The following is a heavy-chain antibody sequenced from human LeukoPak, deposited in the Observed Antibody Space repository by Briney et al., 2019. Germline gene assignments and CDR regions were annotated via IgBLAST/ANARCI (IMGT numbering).Heavy chain of an antibody. J-gene: IGHJ5*02. CDR1: GFTFSSYS. D-gene: IGHD3-9*01. V-gene: IGHV3-21*01. CDR2: ISSSSSYI. Sequence: GGSLRLSCAASGFTFSSYSMNWVRQAPGKGLEWVSSISSSSSYIYYADSVKGRFTISRDNARNSLYLQMNSLRAEDTAVYYCASESSSGYDILTGSWGQGTLVTVSS. CDR3: ASESSSGYDILTGS.